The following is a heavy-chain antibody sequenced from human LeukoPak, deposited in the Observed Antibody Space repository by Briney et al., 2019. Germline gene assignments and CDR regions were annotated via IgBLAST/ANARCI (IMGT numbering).Heavy chain of an antibody. J-gene: IGHJ6*03. CDR1: GYTFTGYY. CDR2: INPNSGGT. D-gene: IGHD3-10*01. V-gene: IGHV1-2*02. Sequence: ASVKVSCKASGYTFTGYYMHWVRQAPGQGLEWMGWINPNSGGTNYAQKFQGRVTMTRDTSISTAYMELSRLRSDDTALYYCARVKRSKWFGESDYYYYMDVWGKGTTVTVSS. CDR3: ARVKRSKWFGESDYYYYMDV.